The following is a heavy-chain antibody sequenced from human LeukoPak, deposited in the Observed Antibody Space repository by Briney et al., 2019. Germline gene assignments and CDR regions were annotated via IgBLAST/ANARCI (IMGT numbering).Heavy chain of an antibody. CDR1: GFTLRSCS. D-gene: IGHD3-22*01. Sequence: GGSLRLSCAASGFTLRSCSMHWVRQAPGKGLEWVSYISSTSSTIYYADSVKSRFTISRDNAKNSLYLQMNSLRDQDTAVYYCARAAPYYYDSSGYSAFDSWGQGTMVTVSA. CDR3: ARAAPYYYDSSGYSAFDS. CDR2: ISSTSSTI. V-gene: IGHV3-48*02. J-gene: IGHJ3*02.